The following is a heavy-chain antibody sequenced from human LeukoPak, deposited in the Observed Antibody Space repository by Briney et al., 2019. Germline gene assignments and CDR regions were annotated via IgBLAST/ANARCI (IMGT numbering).Heavy chain of an antibody. D-gene: IGHD5-18*01. CDR2: IIPIFGTA. CDR1: GGTFSSYA. J-gene: IGHJ6*03. CDR3: ARGSDTAQSWDYYYYMDV. V-gene: IGHV1-69*05. Sequence: VKVSCKASGGTFSSYAISWVRQAPGQGLEWMGGIIPIFGTANYAQKFQGRVTITTDESTSTAYMELSSLRSEDTAVYYCARGSDTAQSWDYYYYMDVWGKGTTVTVSS.